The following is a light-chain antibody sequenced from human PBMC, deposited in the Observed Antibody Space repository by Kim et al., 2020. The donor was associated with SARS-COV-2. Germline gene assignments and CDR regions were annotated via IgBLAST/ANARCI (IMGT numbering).Light chain of an antibody. J-gene: IGKJ1*01. Sequence: DIQMTQSPSSLSASVGDRVTITCRASQGISNYLAWYQQKPGKVPKLLIYAASTLQSGVPSRFSGSGSGTDFTLTISSLQPEDVATYYCQKYNSAPAGWTFGQGTKVDIK. V-gene: IGKV1-27*01. CDR1: QGISNY. CDR3: QKYNSAPAGWT. CDR2: AAS.